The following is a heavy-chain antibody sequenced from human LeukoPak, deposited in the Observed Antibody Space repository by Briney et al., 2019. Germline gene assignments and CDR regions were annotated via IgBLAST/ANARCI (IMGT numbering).Heavy chain of an antibody. J-gene: IGHJ4*02. CDR2: IYYSGST. Sequence: SETLSLTCTVSGGSISSSSYYWGWIRQPPGKGLEWIGSIYYSGSTYYNPSLKSRVTISVDTSKNQFSLKLSSVTAADTAVYYCARRPYDFWSGYYPLDYWGQGTLVTVSS. CDR3: ARRPYDFWSGYYPLDY. V-gene: IGHV4-39*01. CDR1: GGSISSSSYY. D-gene: IGHD3-3*01.